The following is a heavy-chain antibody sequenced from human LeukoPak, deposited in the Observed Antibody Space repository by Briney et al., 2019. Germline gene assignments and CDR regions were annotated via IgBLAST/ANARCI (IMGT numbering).Heavy chain of an antibody. CDR3: AKRMSGFWSGYHKFTFDF. Sequence: PGGSLRLSCAASGFTFSSYAMTWVRQAPGKGLEWVSAISGSGASTYYADSVKGRFTISRDNSKNTLYLQMNSLRAEDTAVYYCAKRMSGFWSGYHKFTFDFWGQGTLVTVSS. CDR1: GFTFSSYA. V-gene: IGHV3-23*01. J-gene: IGHJ4*02. CDR2: ISGSGAST. D-gene: IGHD3-3*01.